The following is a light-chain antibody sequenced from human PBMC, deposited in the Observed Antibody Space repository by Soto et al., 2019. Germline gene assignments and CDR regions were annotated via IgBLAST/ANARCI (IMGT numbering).Light chain of an antibody. Sequence: EIVLTQSPGILSLSPGERATLSCRASQSVSNDFLAWYQQKPGQAPRLLVFGASTRATDVPDRFSGSGSGTDFTLTISRLEPEDFAVYYCQQYGSSGTLGQGTKVDIK. V-gene: IGKV3-20*01. CDR3: QQYGSSGT. CDR2: GAS. J-gene: IGKJ1*01. CDR1: QSVSNDF.